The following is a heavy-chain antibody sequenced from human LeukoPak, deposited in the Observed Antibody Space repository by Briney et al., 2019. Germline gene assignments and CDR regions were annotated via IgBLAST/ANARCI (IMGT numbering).Heavy chain of an antibody. V-gene: IGHV1-24*01. CDR1: GYTLTELS. J-gene: IGHJ4*02. CDR3: ATDRTQYSSSWYYFDY. D-gene: IGHD6-13*01. Sequence: ASVKVSCKVSGYTLTELSMHWVRQAPGKGLEWVGGFDPEDGETIYAQKFQGRVTMTEDTSTDTAYMELSSLRSEDTAVYYCATDRTQYSSSWYYFDYWGQGTLVTVSS. CDR2: FDPEDGET.